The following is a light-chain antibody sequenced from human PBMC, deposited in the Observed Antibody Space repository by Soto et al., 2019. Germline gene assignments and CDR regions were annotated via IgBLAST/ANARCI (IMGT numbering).Light chain of an antibody. CDR1: QSVSSY. CDR2: DAS. V-gene: IGKV3-11*01. Sequence: EIVLTQSPATLSSSLGERPTMXCRASQSVSSYLAWYQQKPGQAPRLLIYDASNRATGIPARFSGSGSGTDFTLTISSLEPEDFAVYYCQQRSNWITLGQGTRLEIK. CDR3: QQRSNWIT. J-gene: IGKJ5*01.